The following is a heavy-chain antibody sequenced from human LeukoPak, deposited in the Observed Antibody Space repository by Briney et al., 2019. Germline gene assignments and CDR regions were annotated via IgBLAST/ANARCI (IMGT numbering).Heavy chain of an antibody. CDR2: IIPIFGTA. J-gene: IGHJ4*02. V-gene: IGHV1-69*13. D-gene: IGHD6-13*01. Sequence: SVKVSCKASGGTFSSYAISWVRQAPGQGLEWMGGIIPIFGTANYAQKFQGRVTITADESTSTAYMELSSLRSEDTAAYYCARIAAAGISYFDYWGQGTLVTVSS. CDR1: GGTFSSYA. CDR3: ARIAAAGISYFDY.